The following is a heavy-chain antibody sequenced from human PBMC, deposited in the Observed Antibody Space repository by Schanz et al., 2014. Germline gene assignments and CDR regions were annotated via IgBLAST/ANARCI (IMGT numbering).Heavy chain of an antibody. CDR3: ARYGFIKFGVVYGLAV. CDR2: VSSYDTTV. CDR1: GFTFADYY. J-gene: IGHJ6*02. Sequence: QVQLLESGGGLFKPGGSLRLSCAGSGFTFADYYMTWIRQAPGKGLEWISYVSSYDTTVSYADSVKGRFTISRDNAKNSVYLQMNSLRVEDTAVYYCARYGFIKFGVVYGLAVWGQGTTVTVS. D-gene: IGHD3-3*01. V-gene: IGHV3-11*01.